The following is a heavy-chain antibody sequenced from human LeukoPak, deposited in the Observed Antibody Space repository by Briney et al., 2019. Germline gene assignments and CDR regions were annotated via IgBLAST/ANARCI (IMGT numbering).Heavy chain of an antibody. D-gene: IGHD4/OR15-4a*01. CDR3: ARWKSANYYDY. V-gene: IGHV4-59*01. CDR2: IYYSGST. J-gene: IGHJ4*02. Sequence: SETLSLTCTVSGVSISSYYWSWIRQPPGKGLEWIGYIYYSGSTNYNPSLKSRVTISVDTSKNQFSLKLSSVTAADTAVYYCARWKSANYYDYWGQGTLVTVSS. CDR1: GVSISSYY.